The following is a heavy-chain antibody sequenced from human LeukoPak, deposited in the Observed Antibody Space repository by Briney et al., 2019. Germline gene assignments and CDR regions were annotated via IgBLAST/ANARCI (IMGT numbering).Heavy chain of an antibody. CDR3: AREGINDITYYYGSGTIDY. CDR1: GGSISSGSYY. D-gene: IGHD3-10*01. J-gene: IGHJ4*02. V-gene: IGHV4-61*02. Sequence: PSETLSLTCTVSGGSISSGSYYWRWIRQPAGKGLEWIGRIYTSGSTNYNPSLKSRVTISVDTSKNQFSLKLSSVTAADTAVYYCAREGINDITYYYGSGTIDYWGQGTLVTVSS. CDR2: IYTSGST.